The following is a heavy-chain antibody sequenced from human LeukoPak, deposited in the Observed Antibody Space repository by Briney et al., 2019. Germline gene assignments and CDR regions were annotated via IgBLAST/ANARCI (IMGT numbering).Heavy chain of an antibody. V-gene: IGHV3-30*02. Sequence: GSLRLSCAASGFTFSSYGMHWVRQAPGKGLGWVAVIWYDGSNKYYADSVKGRFTISRDNSKNTLYLQMNSLRAEDTAVYYCAKPADYSTYYFDYWGQGTLVTVSS. CDR1: GFTFSSYG. D-gene: IGHD4-11*01. J-gene: IGHJ4*02. CDR3: AKPADYSTYYFDY. CDR2: IWYDGSNK.